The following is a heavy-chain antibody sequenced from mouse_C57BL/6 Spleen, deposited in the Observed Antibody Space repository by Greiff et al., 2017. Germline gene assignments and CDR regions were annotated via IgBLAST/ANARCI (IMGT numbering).Heavy chain of an antibody. CDR2: ISSGSSTI. CDR3: ARDGNYFVFDY. D-gene: IGHD2-1*01. V-gene: IGHV5-17*01. J-gene: IGHJ2*01. Sequence: EVKLMESGGGLVKPGGSLKLSCAASGFTFSDYGMHWVRQAPEKGLEWVAYISSGSSTIYYADTVKGRFTISRDNAKNTLFLQMTSLRSEDTAMYYCARDGNYFVFDYWGQGTTLTVSS. CDR1: GFTFSDYG.